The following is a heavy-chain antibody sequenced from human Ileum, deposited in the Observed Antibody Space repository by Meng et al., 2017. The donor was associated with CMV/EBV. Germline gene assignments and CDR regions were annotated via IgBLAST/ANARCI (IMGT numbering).Heavy chain of an antibody. Sequence: HLLQSVPWRVKPSDTLSLTCRISGGAITSYYWSWIRQPPVKGLEWIGRIYVSGSTNYTPSLKSRVTMSVDTSKNQFSLKLSSVTAADTAIYYCAKGTGVTDPFDYWGQGTLVTVSS. CDR1: GGAITSYY. J-gene: IGHJ4*02. CDR2: IYVSGST. D-gene: IGHD1-14*01. V-gene: IGHV4-4*07. CDR3: AKGTGVTDPFDY.